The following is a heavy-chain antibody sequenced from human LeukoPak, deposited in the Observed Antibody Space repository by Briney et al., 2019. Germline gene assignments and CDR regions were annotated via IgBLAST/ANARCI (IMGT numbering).Heavy chain of an antibody. CDR1: GFTFSTNA. CDR3: AKDASGSYSPDY. J-gene: IGHJ4*02. D-gene: IGHD1-26*01. Sequence: GGSLRLSCAASGFTFSTNAMNWVRQTRGKGLEWVSIISGSGGSTYYADAVKGRFTISRDNSKSTLYLQMNSLRAEDTALYYCAKDASGSYSPDYWGQGTLVTVSS. CDR2: ISGSGGST. V-gene: IGHV3-23*01.